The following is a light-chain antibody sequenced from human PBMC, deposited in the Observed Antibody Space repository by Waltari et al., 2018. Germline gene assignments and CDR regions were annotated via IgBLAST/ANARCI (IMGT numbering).Light chain of an antibody. CDR2: WAS. J-gene: IGKJ3*01. CDR3: QQYYSTPVT. V-gene: IGKV4-1*01. Sequence: DIVMTQSPDSLAVSLGERATINCKSSQSVLYSSNNKNYVPWYQQKPGQPPKLLIYWASTRESGVPDLFSGSGSGTDFTLTISSLQAEDVAVYYCQQYYSTPVTFGPGTKVDIK. CDR1: QSVLYSSNNKNY.